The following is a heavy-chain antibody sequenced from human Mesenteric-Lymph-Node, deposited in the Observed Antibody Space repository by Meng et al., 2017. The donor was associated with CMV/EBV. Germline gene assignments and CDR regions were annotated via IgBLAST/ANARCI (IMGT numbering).Heavy chain of an antibody. CDR2: ISSSSSYI. V-gene: IGHV3-21*01. CDR3: ARGVTAAYYYYGMDV. D-gene: IGHD2-2*01. Sequence: GESLKISCAASGFTFSSYSMNWVRQAPGKGLEWVSSISSSSSYIYYADSVKGRFTISRDNAKNSLYLQMNSLRAEDTAVYYCARGVTAAYYYYGMDVWGRGTMVTVSS. J-gene: IGHJ6*02. CDR1: GFTFSSYS.